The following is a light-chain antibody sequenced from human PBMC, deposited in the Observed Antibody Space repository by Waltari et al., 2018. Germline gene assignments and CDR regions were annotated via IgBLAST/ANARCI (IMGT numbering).Light chain of an antibody. J-gene: IGLJ2*01. CDR3: SSYTSSIYVV. Sequence: QSALTQPASVSGSPGQSITISCTGTSSDVGGYNYVSWYQQHPGNAPKLMIYYVSNRPSGISNRFSGSKSGNTASLTISGLQAEDEADYYCSSYTSSIYVVFGGGTKLTVL. V-gene: IGLV2-14*03. CDR1: SSDVGGYNY. CDR2: YVS.